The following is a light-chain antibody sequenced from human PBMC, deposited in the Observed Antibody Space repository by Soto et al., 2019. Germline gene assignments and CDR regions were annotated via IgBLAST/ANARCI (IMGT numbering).Light chain of an antibody. CDR3: QSYDSSLSVLYV. V-gene: IGLV1-40*01. CDR2: GNI. CDR1: TSNIGAGYE. Sequence: QSVLTQPPSVSGPPGQRVIISCPGSTSNIGAGYEVHWFQQLPGTAPKLLIYGNINRPSGVPDRFSGSKSGTSASLAITGLQPEDEADYYCQSYDSSLSVLYVFGTGTKLTVL. J-gene: IGLJ1*01.